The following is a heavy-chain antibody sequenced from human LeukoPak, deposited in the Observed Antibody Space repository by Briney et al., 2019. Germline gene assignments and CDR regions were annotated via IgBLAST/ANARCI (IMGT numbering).Heavy chain of an antibody. CDR1: GYTFTTYG. V-gene: IGHV1-18*03. CDR3: TLYNY. D-gene: IGHD2-2*02. J-gene: IGHJ4*02. CDR2: ISAYNGNT. Sequence: ASVNLSRKASGYTFTTYGISWVRQAPGPGLEWMGWISAYNGNTNYAQKLQGRVTMTTDTSTSTAYTELRSLRSDDMAVYYCTLYNYWGQGTLVTVSS.